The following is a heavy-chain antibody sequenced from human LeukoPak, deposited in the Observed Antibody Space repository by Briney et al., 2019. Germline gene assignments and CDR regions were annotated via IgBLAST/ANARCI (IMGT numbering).Heavy chain of an antibody. J-gene: IGHJ4*02. V-gene: IGHV3-74*01. CDR1: GFTFSRNW. D-gene: IGHD5-24*01. Sequence: GGSLRLSCAASGFTFSRNWMHWVRQAPGKGMVWVSRLNGDGSTTHYADSVKGRFTISRDNAKNTLYLQMDSLRAEDTAVYYCGRDHYGYNSIDYWGQGTLVTVSS. CDR3: GRDHYGYNSIDY. CDR2: LNGDGSTT.